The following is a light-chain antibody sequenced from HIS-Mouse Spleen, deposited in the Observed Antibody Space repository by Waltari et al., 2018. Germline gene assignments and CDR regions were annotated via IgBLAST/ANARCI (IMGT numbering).Light chain of an antibody. CDR1: QGISSY. Sequence: AIRMPQSPSSLSASTGDRVTITCRASQGISSYLAWYQQKPGKAPKLLIYAASTLQSGVPSRFSGSGSGTDFTLTISCLQSEDFATYYCQQYYSYPYTFGQGTKLEIK. J-gene: IGKJ2*01. V-gene: IGKV1-8*01. CDR2: AAS. CDR3: QQYYSYPYT.